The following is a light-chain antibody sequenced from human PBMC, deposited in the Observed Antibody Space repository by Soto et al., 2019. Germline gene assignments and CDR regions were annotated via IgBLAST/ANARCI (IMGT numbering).Light chain of an antibody. J-gene: IGLJ1*01. CDR3: TSYTSSSTNDV. CDR1: SSDIGGYNY. Sequence: QSALTQPASVSGSPGQSITISCTGTSSDIGGYNYVSWYQQHPGKAPNLMIYEVSNRPSGVSNRFSGSKSGNTASLTISGLQAEDEADYYCTSYTSSSTNDVFGTGTKLTVL. V-gene: IGLV2-14*01. CDR2: EVS.